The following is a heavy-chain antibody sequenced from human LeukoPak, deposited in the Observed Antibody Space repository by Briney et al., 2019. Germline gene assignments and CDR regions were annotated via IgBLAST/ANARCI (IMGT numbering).Heavy chain of an antibody. CDR3: ARLDWRGH. V-gene: IGHV3-21*01. Sequence: GGSLRLSRGASGFAFSSFRMSWVRQAPGRGLEWVSSISGNSADINNADSLKGRFTISRDNAKNSLYLQLNSLTAEDTAVYYCARLDWRGHWGQGTLVTVSS. CDR2: ISGNSADI. J-gene: IGHJ4*02. CDR1: GFAFSSFR. D-gene: IGHD2-21*01.